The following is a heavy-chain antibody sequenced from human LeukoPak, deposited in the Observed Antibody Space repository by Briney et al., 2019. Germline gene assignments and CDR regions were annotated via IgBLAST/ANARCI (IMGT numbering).Heavy chain of an antibody. CDR3: ARSYCTNGVRYTGFDY. CDR2: ISSSSSYI. D-gene: IGHD2-8*01. CDR1: GFTFSSYS. V-gene: IGHV3-21*01. Sequence: PGGSLRLSCAASGFTFSSYSMNWVRQAPGKGLEWVSSISSSSSYIYYADSVKGRFTISRDNAKNSLYPQMNSLRAEDTAVYYCARSYCTNGVRYTGFDYWGQGTLVTVSS. J-gene: IGHJ4*02.